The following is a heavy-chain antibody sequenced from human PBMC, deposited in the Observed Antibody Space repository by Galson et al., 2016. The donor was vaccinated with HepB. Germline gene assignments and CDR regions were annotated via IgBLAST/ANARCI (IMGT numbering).Heavy chain of an antibody. V-gene: IGHV4-39*01. J-gene: IGHJ5*02. CDR1: GGSISSANNY. CDR3: ARRGDCYIYDS. Sequence: SETLSLTCNVSGGSISSANNYWTWIRQPPGKGLEWIGSIHYDGATYYKPSLKSRITISVDTSKNQFSLRLSSVTAADTAVYFCARRGDCYIYDSWGQGSLVTVSS. CDR2: IHYDGAT. D-gene: IGHD5/OR15-5a*01.